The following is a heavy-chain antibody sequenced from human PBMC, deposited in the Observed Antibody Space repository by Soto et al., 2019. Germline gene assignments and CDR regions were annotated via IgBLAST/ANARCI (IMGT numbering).Heavy chain of an antibody. Sequence: EVQLLESGGGLVQPGGSLSVSCAASGFTFSSYSMTWVRQAPGKGLEWVSTISGTGGGTYYADSVKGRFTISRDNSKNTLYLKMNSLRVEDTAVYYCAKMAHRIPVAFPDYWGQGTLVTVS. J-gene: IGHJ4*02. CDR1: GFTFSSYS. CDR2: ISGTGGGT. CDR3: AKMAHRIPVAFPDY. V-gene: IGHV3-23*01. D-gene: IGHD2-2*02.